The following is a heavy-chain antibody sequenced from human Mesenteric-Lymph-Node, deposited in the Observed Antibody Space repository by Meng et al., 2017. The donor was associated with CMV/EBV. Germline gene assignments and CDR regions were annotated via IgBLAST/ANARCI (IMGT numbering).Heavy chain of an antibody. Sequence: SETLSLTCTVSGGSTSSYYWSWIRQPPGKGLEWIGYIYYTGSTNYNPSLKSRVTISADTSKNQLSLKLSSVTAADTAVYYCARDSQVARAWYFDLWGRGTLVTVSS. CDR2: IYYTGST. J-gene: IGHJ2*01. D-gene: IGHD2-15*01. V-gene: IGHV4-59*01. CDR1: GGSTSSYY. CDR3: ARDSQVARAWYFDL.